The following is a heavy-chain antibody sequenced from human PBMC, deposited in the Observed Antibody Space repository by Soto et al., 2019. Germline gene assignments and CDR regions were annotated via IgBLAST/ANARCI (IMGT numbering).Heavy chain of an antibody. D-gene: IGHD6-19*01. CDR1: GFTFSSYA. V-gene: IGHV3-64D*08. CDR2: ISSNGGST. J-gene: IGHJ4*02. CDR3: AKSLSIAVAGNLDLDY. Sequence: GGSLRLSCSASGFTFSSYAMHWVRQATGKGLEYVSAISSNGGSTYYADSVKGRFTISRDNSKNTLYLQMSSLRAEDTAVYYCAKSLSIAVAGNLDLDYWGQGTLVTVSS.